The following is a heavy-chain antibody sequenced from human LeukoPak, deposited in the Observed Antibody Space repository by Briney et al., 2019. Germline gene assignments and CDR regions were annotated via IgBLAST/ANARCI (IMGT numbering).Heavy chain of an antibody. D-gene: IGHD3-3*01. CDR2: INQDGSEK. V-gene: IGHV3-7*01. Sequence: GGSLRLSCAASGFTFSDYWMSWVRQAPGKGLEWVANINQDGSEKYYVDSVEGRFTISRDNAKNSLYLQMNSLRADDTALYYCARAPRFWSGYFVRNAFDIWGQGTMVTVSS. J-gene: IGHJ3*02. CDR3: ARAPRFWSGYFVRNAFDI. CDR1: GFTFSDYW.